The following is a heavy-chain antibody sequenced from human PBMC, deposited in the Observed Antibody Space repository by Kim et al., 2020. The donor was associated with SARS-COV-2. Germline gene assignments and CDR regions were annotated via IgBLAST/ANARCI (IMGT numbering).Heavy chain of an antibody. V-gene: IGHV4-34*01. CDR1: GGSFSGYY. J-gene: IGHJ4*02. D-gene: IGHD1-26*01. Sequence: SETLSLTCAVYGGSFSGYYWSWIRQPPGKGLEWIGEINHSGSTNYNPSLKSRVTISVDTSKNQFSLKLSSVTAADTAVYYCARVKTIVSFDYWGQGTLGT. CDR2: INHSGST. CDR3: ARVKTIVSFDY.